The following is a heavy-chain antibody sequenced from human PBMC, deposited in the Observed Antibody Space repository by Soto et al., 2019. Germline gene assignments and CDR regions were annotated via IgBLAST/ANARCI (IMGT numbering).Heavy chain of an antibody. CDR1: GYTFTSYG. V-gene: IGHV1-18*01. Sequence: GASVKVSCKASGYTFTSYGISWVRQAPGQGLEWMGWISAYNGNTKYAQKLQGRVTMTTDTSTSTADMGLRSLRSDDTAVYYCAREPKYFDYWGQGTLVTVSS. CDR3: AREPKYFDY. J-gene: IGHJ4*02. CDR2: ISAYNGNT.